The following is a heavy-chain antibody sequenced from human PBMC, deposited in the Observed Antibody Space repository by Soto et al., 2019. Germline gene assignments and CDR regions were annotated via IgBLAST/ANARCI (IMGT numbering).Heavy chain of an antibody. CDR1: GFTFSSYW. CDR3: ASTVTMVRGHGMDV. J-gene: IGHJ6*02. D-gene: IGHD3-10*01. CDR2: INSDESST. V-gene: IGHV3-74*01. Sequence: EVQLVESGGGLVQPGGSLRLSCAASGFTFSSYWMHWVRQAPGKGLVWVSRINSDESSTSYADSVKGRFTISRDNAKNTLYLQMNSLRVEDTAVYYCASTVTMVRGHGMDVWGRGTTVTVSS.